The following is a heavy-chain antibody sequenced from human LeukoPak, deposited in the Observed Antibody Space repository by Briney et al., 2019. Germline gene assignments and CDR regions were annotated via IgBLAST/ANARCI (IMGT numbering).Heavy chain of an antibody. CDR2: ISTSSSYI. V-gene: IGHV3-21*01. CDR1: GFTFSGYT. CDR3: ARVLEGPGGY. Sequence: GGSLRLSCAASGFTFSGYTMNWVRQAPGKGLEWVSFISTSSSYIYYADSVKGRFTISRDNAKNSLFLQMNSLRAEDTAVYYCARVLEGPGGYWGQGILVTVSS. D-gene: IGHD4-23*01. J-gene: IGHJ4*02.